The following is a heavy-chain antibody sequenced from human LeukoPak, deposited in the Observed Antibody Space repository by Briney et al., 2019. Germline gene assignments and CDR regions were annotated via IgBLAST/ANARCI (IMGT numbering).Heavy chain of an antibody. CDR3: ARSSARGDGYNFAY. CDR1: GGSFSGYY. J-gene: IGHJ4*02. D-gene: IGHD5-24*01. Sequence: PSETLSLTCAVYGGSFSGYYWSWIRQPPGKGLEWIGEINHSGSTNYNPSLKSRVTISVDTSKNQFSLKLSSVTAADTAVYYCARSSARGDGYNFAYWGQGTLVTVSS. V-gene: IGHV4-34*01. CDR2: INHSGST.